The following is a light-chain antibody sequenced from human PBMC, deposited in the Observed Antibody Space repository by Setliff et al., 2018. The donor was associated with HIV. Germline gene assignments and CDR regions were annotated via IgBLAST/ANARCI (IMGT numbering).Light chain of an antibody. J-gene: IGLJ2*01. CDR1: NSNIGGNY. CDR3: ASWDDSLGGAV. Sequence: VLTQPPSASGTPGQRVTISCSGSNSNIGGNYVYWYQQLPGTAPKLLINNNSQRPSGVPDRFSGSKNGTSASLAISGLRSEDEADYYCASWDDSLGGAVFGGGTKVTVL. V-gene: IGLV1-47*01. CDR2: NNS.